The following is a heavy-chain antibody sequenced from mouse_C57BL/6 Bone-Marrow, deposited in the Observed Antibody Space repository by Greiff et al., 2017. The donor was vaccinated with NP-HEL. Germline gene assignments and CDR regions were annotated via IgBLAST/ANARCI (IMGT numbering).Heavy chain of an antibody. D-gene: IGHD2-5*01. CDR2: IYPGDGDT. V-gene: IGHV1-82*01. Sequence: VQLVESGPELVKPGASVKISCKASGYAFSSSWMNWVKQRPGKGLEWIGRIYPGDGDTNYNGKFKGKATLTADKSSSTAYMQLSSLTSEDSAVYFCARSHYSNYPFAYWGQGTLVTVSA. CDR1: GYAFSSSW. J-gene: IGHJ3*01. CDR3: ARSHYSNYPFAY.